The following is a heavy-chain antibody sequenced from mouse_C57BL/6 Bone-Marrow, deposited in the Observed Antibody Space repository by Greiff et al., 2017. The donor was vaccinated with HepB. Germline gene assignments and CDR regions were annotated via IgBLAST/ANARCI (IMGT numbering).Heavy chain of an antibody. D-gene: IGHD3-2*02. CDR3: ARDSSGSAWFAY. CDR1: GYTFTSYW. J-gene: IGHJ3*01. Sequence: VKLMESGAELVKPGASVKLSCKASGYTFTSYWMHWVKQRPGQGLEWIGMIHPNSGSTNYNEKFKSKATLTVDKSSSTAYMQLSSLTSEDSAVYYCARDSSGSAWFAYWGQGTLVTVSA. V-gene: IGHV1-64*01. CDR2: IHPNSGST.